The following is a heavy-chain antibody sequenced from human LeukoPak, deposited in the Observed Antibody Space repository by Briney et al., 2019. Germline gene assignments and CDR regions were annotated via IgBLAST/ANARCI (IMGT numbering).Heavy chain of an antibody. CDR2: IYYSGST. CDR1: GGSISSSSYY. V-gene: IGHV4-39*01. CDR3: IRGWSLFDAFDI. J-gene: IGHJ3*02. D-gene: IGHD6-19*01. Sequence: PSETLSLTCTVSGGSISSSSYYWGWIRQPPGKGLEWIGSIYYSGSTYYNPSLKSRVTISVDTSKNQFSLKLSSVTAADTAVYYSIRGWSLFDAFDIWGQGTMVTVSS.